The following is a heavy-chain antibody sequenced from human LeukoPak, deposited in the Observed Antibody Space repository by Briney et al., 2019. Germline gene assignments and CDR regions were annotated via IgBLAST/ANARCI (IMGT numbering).Heavy chain of an antibody. J-gene: IGHJ4*02. Sequence: PGGSLRVSCAASGFTFSSYGMHWVRQAPGKGLEWVAVIWYDGSNKYYADSVKGRFTISRDNSKNTLYLQMNSLRAEDTAVYYCAKEGEYCSGGSCYRGFDYWGQGTLVTVSS. CDR2: IWYDGSNK. V-gene: IGHV3-33*06. D-gene: IGHD2-15*01. CDR3: AKEGEYCSGGSCYRGFDY. CDR1: GFTFSSYG.